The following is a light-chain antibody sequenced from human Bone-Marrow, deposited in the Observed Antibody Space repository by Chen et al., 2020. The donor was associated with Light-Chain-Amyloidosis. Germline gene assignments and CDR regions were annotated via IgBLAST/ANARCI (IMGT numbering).Light chain of an antibody. Sequence: QSALTQPASVSGSPGHTITISCTGTSTAVGGYNYVSWYKQHPGKAPKLMIYDVSTRPSGVSSRFSGSKSGNTASLTISGLQAEDEADYYCSSYTASSFYVFGTATTVTVL. V-gene: IGLV2-14*03. CDR1: STAVGGYNY. CDR3: SSYTASSFYV. J-gene: IGLJ1*01. CDR2: DVS.